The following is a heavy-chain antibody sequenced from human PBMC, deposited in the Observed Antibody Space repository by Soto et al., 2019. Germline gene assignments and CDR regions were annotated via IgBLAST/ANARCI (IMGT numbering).Heavy chain of an antibody. J-gene: IGHJ6*02. D-gene: IGHD1-26*01. CDR1: GCTFTDYS. CDR2: ISAYSGHT. V-gene: IGHV1-18*01. Sequence: QVQLVQSGGEVKKPGASVKVSCQASGCTFTDYSISWVRQSPGHRLEWMGWISAYSGHTNYAQHLQGRVSMTTDTPTRTAYMEQRSLPSNDTPVYYCARDFEWELVELGLSFPGMHVWGRRTSINVSS. CDR3: ARDFEWELVELGLSFPGMHV.